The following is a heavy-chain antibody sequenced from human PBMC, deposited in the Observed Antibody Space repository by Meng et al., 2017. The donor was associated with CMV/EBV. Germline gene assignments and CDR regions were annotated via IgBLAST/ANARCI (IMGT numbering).Heavy chain of an antibody. V-gene: IGHV1-8*01. CDR2: MNPNSGNT. D-gene: IGHD4-23*01. CDR3: ARGLDPTTVENWFDP. CDR1: GYTFTSYD. J-gene: IGHJ5*02. Sequence: ASVKVSCKASGYTFTSYDINWVRQDTGQGLEWMGWMNPNSGNTGYAQKFQGRVTMTRNTSISTAYMELSSLRSEDTAVYYCARGLDPTTVENWFDPWGQGTLVTVSS.